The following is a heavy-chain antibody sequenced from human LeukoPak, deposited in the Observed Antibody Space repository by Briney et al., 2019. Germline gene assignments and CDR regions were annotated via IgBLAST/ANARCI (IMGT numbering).Heavy chain of an antibody. CDR1: GFTFSSYA. J-gene: IGHJ4*02. CDR2: ISGSGGST. CDR3: AKGYDSSGHCDYYFDY. Sequence: GGSLRLSCAASGFTFSSYAMSWVRQAPGKGLEWVSAISGSGGSTYYADSVKGRFTISRDNSKNTLYLQMNSLRAEDTAVYYCAKGYDSSGHCDYYFDYWGQGTLVTVSS. D-gene: IGHD3-22*01. V-gene: IGHV3-23*01.